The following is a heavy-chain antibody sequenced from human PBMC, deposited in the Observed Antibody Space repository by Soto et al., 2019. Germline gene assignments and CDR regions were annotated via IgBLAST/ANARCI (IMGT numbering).Heavy chain of an antibody. CDR3: ARGKYYYDSSGYYYFDY. CDR1: GGTFSSYA. CDR2: IIPIFGTA. Sequence: RASVKVSCKASGGTFSSYAISWVRQAPGQGLEWMGGIIPIFGTANYAQKFQGRVTITADESTSTAYMELSSLRSEDTAVYYCARGKYYYDSSGYYYFDYWGQGTLVTVSS. D-gene: IGHD3-22*01. J-gene: IGHJ4*02. V-gene: IGHV1-69*13.